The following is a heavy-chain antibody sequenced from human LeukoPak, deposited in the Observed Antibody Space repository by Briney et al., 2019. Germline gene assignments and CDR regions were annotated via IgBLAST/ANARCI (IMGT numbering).Heavy chain of an antibody. V-gene: IGHV4-34*01. D-gene: IGHD6-13*01. CDR1: GGSFSGYY. Sequence: SETLSLTCTIYGGSFSGYYWTWIRQPPGKGLEWIGEIKHTVSTNYNPSLKSRVTISVDTSKNQFSLKLSSVTAADTAMYYCARGLVAFDIWGQGTVVTVSS. CDR2: IKHTVST. J-gene: IGHJ3*02. CDR3: ARGLVAFDI.